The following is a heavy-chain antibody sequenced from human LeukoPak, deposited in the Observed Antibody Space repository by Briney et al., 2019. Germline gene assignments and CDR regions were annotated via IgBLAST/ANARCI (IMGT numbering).Heavy chain of an antibody. J-gene: IGHJ4*02. V-gene: IGHV4-4*07. Sequence: ASETLSLTCTVSGGSISSFYWSWIRQPAGKGLEWIGRIYTSGSTNYNPSLKSRVTMSVDTSKNQFSLKLSSVTAADTAVYYCAREITMVRGVIIFDYWGQGTLVTVSS. CDR3: AREITMVRGVIIFDY. CDR1: GGSISSFY. D-gene: IGHD3-10*01. CDR2: IYTSGST.